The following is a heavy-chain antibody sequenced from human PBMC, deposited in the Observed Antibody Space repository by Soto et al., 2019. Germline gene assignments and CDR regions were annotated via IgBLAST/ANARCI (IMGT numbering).Heavy chain of an antibody. Sequence: GESLKISCKGSGYSFTSYWIGWVRQMPGKGLEWIGIIYPGDSDTRYSPSFQGQVTISADKSISTAYLPWSSLKASDTAMYYCARIYSGSYDAFEIWGQGTMVTVSS. CDR1: GYSFTSYW. CDR2: IYPGDSDT. D-gene: IGHD1-26*01. V-gene: IGHV5-51*01. CDR3: ARIYSGSYDAFEI. J-gene: IGHJ3*02.